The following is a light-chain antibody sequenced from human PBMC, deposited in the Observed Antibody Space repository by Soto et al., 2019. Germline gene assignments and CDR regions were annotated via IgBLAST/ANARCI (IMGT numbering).Light chain of an antibody. Sequence: QPVLTQSSSASASLGSSVKLTCTLSSGHSSYIIAWHQQQPGKAPRYLMKLEGSGSYNKGSGVPDRFSGSSSGADRYLTISNLQFEDDADYYCETWDSNIHWVFGVGTKLTVL. CDR1: SGHSSYI. CDR3: ETWDSNIHWV. J-gene: IGLJ3*02. CDR2: LEGSGSY. V-gene: IGLV4-60*02.